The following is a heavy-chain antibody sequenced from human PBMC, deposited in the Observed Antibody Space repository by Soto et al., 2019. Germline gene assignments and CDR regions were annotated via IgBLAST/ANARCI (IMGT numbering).Heavy chain of an antibody. CDR2: IFWDDDK. V-gene: IGHV2-5*02. CDR3: AHRQRTVYFDY. Sequence: VSGPTLVNPTQTLTLTCTFSGFSLSTNGVGVGWIRQPPGKALEWLALIFWDDDKYYSPSLKSRLTITKDTSKNQVVLTMTNMDPVDTATYYCAHRQRTVYFDYWGQGTLVTVSS. D-gene: IGHD4-17*01. CDR1: GFSLSTNGVG. J-gene: IGHJ4*02.